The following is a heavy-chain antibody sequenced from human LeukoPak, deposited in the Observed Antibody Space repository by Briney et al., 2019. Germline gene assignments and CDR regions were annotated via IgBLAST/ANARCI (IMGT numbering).Heavy chain of an antibody. CDR1: GFMFSSYW. J-gene: IGHJ4*02. Sequence: GGSLRLSCAASGFMFSSYWMSWVRQAPGKGLEWVGRIKSKSDGRTTDYAAPVKGRFTISRDDSKNTLYLQMNSLKTEDTAVYYCPTDFPTIFGVVIRGCWGQGTMVT. D-gene: IGHD3-3*01. V-gene: IGHV3-15*01. CDR3: PTDFPTIFGVVIRGC. CDR2: IKSKSDGRTT.